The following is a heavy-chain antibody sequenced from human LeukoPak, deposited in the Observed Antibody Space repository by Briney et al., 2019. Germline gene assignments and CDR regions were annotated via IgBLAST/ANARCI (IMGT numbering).Heavy chain of an antibody. D-gene: IGHD6-6*01. CDR2: IYSGGST. J-gene: IGHJ5*02. CDR1: GFTVSSNY. V-gene: IGHV3-53*01. CDR3: AREVAARQASWFDP. Sequence: GGSLRLSCAASGFTVSSNYMSWVRQAPGKGLEWVSVIYSGGSTYYADSVKGRFTISRDNSKNTLYLQMNSPRAEDTAVYYCAREVAARQASWFDPWGQGILVTVSS.